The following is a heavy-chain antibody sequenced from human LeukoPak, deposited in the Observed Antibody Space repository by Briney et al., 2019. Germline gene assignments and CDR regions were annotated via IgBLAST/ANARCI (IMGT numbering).Heavy chain of an antibody. CDR3: ASTCSSTSCYANWFDP. CDR1: GYTFTSYG. V-gene: IGHV1-18*01. J-gene: IGHJ5*02. D-gene: IGHD2-2*01. CDR2: ISAYNGNT. Sequence: ASVEVSCKASGYTFTSYGISWVRQAPGQGLEWMGWISAYNGNTNYAQKLQGRVTMTTDTSTSTAYMELRSLRSDDTAVYYCASTCSSTSCYANWFDPWGQGTLVTVSS.